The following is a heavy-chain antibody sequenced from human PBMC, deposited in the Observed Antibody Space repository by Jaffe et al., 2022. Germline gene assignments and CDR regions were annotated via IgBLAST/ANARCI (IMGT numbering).Heavy chain of an antibody. CDR2: NSNDGNSK. CDR1: GFIFSSYG. Sequence: QVQLVESGGGVVQPGRSLRLSCAASGFIFSSYGMHWVRQAPGKGLEWVAVNSNDGNSKYYADSVKGRFTISRDNSKNTLFLQMNSLRPEDTAVYYCARDPSYTSGWYELGYYFDYWGQGTLVTVSS. D-gene: IGHD6-19*01. V-gene: IGHV3-30*03. J-gene: IGHJ4*02. CDR3: ARDPSYTSGWYELGYYFDY.